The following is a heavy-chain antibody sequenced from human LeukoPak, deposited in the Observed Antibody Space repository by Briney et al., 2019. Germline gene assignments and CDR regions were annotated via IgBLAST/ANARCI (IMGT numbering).Heavy chain of an antibody. D-gene: IGHD4-17*01. CDR3: IVFGDSNH. CDR1: GFTFSNLW. Sequence: GGSLRLSCAASGFTFSNLWMSWVRQAPGKGLEWVSAIHTSGDTCYADSVKGRFTISRDTSKNTLYLQINSLRVEDTAVYYCIVFGDSNHWGQGTLVTVSS. CDR2: IHTSGDT. J-gene: IGHJ5*02. V-gene: IGHV3-53*01.